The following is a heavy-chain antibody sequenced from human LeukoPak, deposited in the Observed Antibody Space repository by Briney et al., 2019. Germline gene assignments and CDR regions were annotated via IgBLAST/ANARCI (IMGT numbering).Heavy chain of an antibody. J-gene: IGHJ4*02. V-gene: IGHV3-7*02. CDR3: ASIGLGSRRDY. D-gene: IGHD3/OR15-3a*01. Sequence: GGSLRLSCAASRFSFTNYWMNWVRQAPGKGLEWVANIKQDGSEKYYVDSVKGRFTISRDNAKNSLYLQMNSLRAEDTAVYYCASIGLGSRRDYWGQGTLVTVSS. CDR2: IKQDGSEK. CDR1: RFSFTNYW.